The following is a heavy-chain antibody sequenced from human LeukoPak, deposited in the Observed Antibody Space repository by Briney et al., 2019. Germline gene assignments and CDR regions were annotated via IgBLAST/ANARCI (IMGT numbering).Heavy chain of an antibody. D-gene: IGHD6-19*01. CDR3: AKGQVGWYYFTMDV. Sequence: GGSLRLSCAASGFTFSTYAMSWVRRAPGKGLEWVSAISGSGDSTYYADSVKGRFTISRDNSKNTLYLQMNSLRAEDTAVYYCAKGQVGWYYFTMDVWGQGTTVTVSS. J-gene: IGHJ6*02. CDR2: ISGSGDST. V-gene: IGHV3-23*01. CDR1: GFTFSTYA.